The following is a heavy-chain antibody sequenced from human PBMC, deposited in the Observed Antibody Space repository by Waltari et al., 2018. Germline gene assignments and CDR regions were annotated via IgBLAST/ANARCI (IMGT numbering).Heavy chain of an antibody. J-gene: IGHJ3*02. CDR1: GYTFSEYY. Sequence: QVHLVQSGAEVKKPGASVRVSCKTSGYTFSEYYIYWGRQAPGQGLEWKGWMNPKSGATNPVQKYQGKVTMTRDTSTSTVYMELRGLTSDDTAIYYCARDLFPNFWSGYGFDIWGQGTKVTVSS. CDR3: ARDLFPNFWSGYGFDI. D-gene: IGHD3-3*01. V-gene: IGHV1-2*02. CDR2: MNPKSGAT.